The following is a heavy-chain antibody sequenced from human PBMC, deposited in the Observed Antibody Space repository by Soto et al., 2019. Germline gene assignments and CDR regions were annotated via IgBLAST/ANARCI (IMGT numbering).Heavy chain of an antibody. CDR3: AKVLSGWYFDY. V-gene: IGHV3-23*01. CDR2: ISGGGGST. CDR1: GFTFSYYA. Sequence: EVQLLESGGGLVQPGGSLRLSCAASGFTFSYYAMTWVRQAPGKRLEWVSAISGGGGSTYYPDSVKGRFTISRDSSKNTLYLQMNSLRAEDTAVYYCAKVLSGWYFDYWGQGTLVTVSS. J-gene: IGHJ4*02. D-gene: IGHD6-19*01.